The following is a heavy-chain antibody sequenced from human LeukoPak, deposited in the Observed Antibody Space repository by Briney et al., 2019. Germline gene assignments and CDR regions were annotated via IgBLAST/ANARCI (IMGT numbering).Heavy chain of an antibody. CDR1: GYTFTSYA. D-gene: IGHD1-26*01. Sequence: RASVKVSCKASGYTFTSYAMHWVRQAPGQRLEWMGWINAGSGNTKYSQKFQGRVTITRDTSASTAYMELSSLRSEDTAVYYCARVVGATDFDYWGQGPWSPSPQ. J-gene: IGHJ4*02. CDR3: ARVVGATDFDY. V-gene: IGHV1-3*01. CDR2: INAGSGNT.